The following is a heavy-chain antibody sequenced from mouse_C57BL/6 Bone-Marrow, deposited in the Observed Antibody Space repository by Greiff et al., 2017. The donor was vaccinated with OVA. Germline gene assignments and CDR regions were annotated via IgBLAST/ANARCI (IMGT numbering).Heavy chain of an antibody. CDR3: TRRAQAQDAMDY. Sequence: EVKVVESGEGLVKPGGSLKLSCAASGFTFSSYAMSWVRQTPEKRLEWVAYISSGGDYIYYADTVKGRFTISRDNARNTLYLQMSSLKSEDTAMYYCTRRAQAQDAMDYWGQGTSVTVSS. D-gene: IGHD3-2*02. CDR1: GFTFSSYA. CDR2: ISSGGDYI. V-gene: IGHV5-9-1*02. J-gene: IGHJ4*01.